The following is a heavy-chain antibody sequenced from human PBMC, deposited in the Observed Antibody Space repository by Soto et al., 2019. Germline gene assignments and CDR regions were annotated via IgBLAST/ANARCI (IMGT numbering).Heavy chain of an antibody. CDR1: GFTFSSYA. J-gene: IGHJ6*02. CDR2: ISYDGSNK. CDR3: ARVMVRGVIIKRYYYGMDA. V-gene: IGHV3-30-3*01. D-gene: IGHD3-10*01. Sequence: PXGSLRLSCAASGFTFSSYAMHWVRQAPGKGLEWVAVISYDGSNKYYADSVKGRFTISRDNSKNTLYLQMNSLRAEDTAVYYCARVMVRGVIIKRYYYGMDAWGQGTTVTVSS.